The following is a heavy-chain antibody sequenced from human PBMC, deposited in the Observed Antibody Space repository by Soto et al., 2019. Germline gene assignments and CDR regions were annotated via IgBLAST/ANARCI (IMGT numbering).Heavy chain of an antibody. D-gene: IGHD3-10*01. Sequence: GGSLRLSCAASGSTFSRFELHWVRQAPGKGLEWISYISSSGSTAYYASSVEGRFTISRGNANNSVYLQMDSLRAEDTALYYCTRAAWFPYLSFYWGQGALVTVSS. CDR3: TRAAWFPYLSFY. V-gene: IGHV3-48*03. CDR1: GSTFSRFE. CDR2: ISSSGSTA. J-gene: IGHJ4*02.